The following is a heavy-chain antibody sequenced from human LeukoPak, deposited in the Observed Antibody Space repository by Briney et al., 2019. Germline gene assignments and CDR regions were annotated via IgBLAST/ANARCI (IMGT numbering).Heavy chain of an antibody. V-gene: IGHV3-30*02. CDR3: ARENWDFDF. D-gene: IGHD7-27*01. Sequence: GGSLRLSCAASGFTFSNYAIHWVRQAPGKGLEWVASIRFNGNFYADYVKGRFTISRDNSKSTVSLQMDALRTEDTALYYCARENWDFDFWGQGTLVTVSS. CDR1: GFTFSNYA. CDR2: IRFNGN. J-gene: IGHJ4*02.